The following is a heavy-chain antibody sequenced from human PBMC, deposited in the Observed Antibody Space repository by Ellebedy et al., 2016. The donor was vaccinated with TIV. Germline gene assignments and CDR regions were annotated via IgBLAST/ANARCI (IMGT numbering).Heavy chain of an antibody. J-gene: IGHJ4*02. CDR2: IWADGTNK. D-gene: IGHD6-19*01. V-gene: IGHV3-33*01. CDR1: GFTFSNYG. CDR3: ARAFIPVAVAVPGEY. Sequence: GESLKISCAASGFTFSNYGMHLVRQAPGKGLEGVAFIWADGTNKYYPESVKGRFTISRDNFKNTLYLQMNSLRVEDTAVYYCARAFIPVAVAVPGEYWGQGTLVTVSS.